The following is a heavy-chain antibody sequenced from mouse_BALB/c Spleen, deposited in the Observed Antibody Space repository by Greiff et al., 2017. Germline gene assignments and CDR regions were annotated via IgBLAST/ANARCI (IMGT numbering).Heavy chain of an antibody. Sequence: EVKLVESGGGLVQPGGSRKLSCAASGFTFSSFGMHWVRQAPEMGLEWVAYISSGSSTIYYADTVKGRFTISRDNPKNTLFLQMTSLRSEDTAMYYCARSGMMGAMDYWGQGTSVTVSS. J-gene: IGHJ4*01. CDR3: ARSGMMGAMDY. D-gene: IGHD2-3*01. CDR1: GFTFSSFG. CDR2: ISSGSSTI. V-gene: IGHV5-17*02.